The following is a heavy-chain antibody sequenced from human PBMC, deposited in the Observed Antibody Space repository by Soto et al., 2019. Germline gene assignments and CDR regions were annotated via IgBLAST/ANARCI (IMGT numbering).Heavy chain of an antibody. J-gene: IGHJ6*02. CDR3: ARDRFYSGLDV. CDR2: ISYSGST. Sequence: SETLSLTCTVSGGSVSSAGYYWSWIRQPPGTGLEWIGHISYSGSTNYNPSLKSRITISVDTSKNQFSLKLSSVTAADTAVYYCARDRFYSGLDVWAKGPRSPSP. CDR1: GGSVSSAGYY. V-gene: IGHV4-61*08.